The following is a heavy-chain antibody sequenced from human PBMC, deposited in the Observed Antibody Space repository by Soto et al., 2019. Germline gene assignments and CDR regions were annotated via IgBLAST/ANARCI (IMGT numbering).Heavy chain of an antibody. V-gene: IGHV3-7*01. J-gene: IGHJ2*01. D-gene: IGHD3-10*01. CDR1: GFTFSNYW. Sequence: GGSLRLSCAASGFTFSNYWMSWVRQAPGKGLEWVANIKEDGSEKSYVDSVKGQFTISRDNAKNSLYLQMNSLRAEDTAVYYCAIDPNYGSVSRVHGPGRTYETYWYFDLWGRGTLVTVSS. CDR3: AIDPNYGSVSRVHGPGRTYETYWYFDL. CDR2: IKEDGSEK.